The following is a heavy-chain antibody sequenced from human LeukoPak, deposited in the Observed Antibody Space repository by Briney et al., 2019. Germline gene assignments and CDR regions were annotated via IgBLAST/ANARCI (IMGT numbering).Heavy chain of an antibody. CDR3: ARDRTRGYTYGYLDN. J-gene: IGHJ4*02. CDR2: IWYDGSEK. V-gene: IGHV3-33*01. Sequence: GGSLRLSCTTSGFTFSGYAMHWVRQAPGEGLEWVAVIWYDGSEKYYTGSVKGRFTISRDNSKHTLYLQMDSLRAEDTAVYYCARDRTRGYTYGYLDNWGQGTQVTVSS. CDR1: GFTFSGYA. D-gene: IGHD5-18*01.